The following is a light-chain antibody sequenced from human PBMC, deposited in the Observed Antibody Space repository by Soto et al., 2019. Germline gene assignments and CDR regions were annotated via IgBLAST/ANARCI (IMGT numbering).Light chain of an antibody. Sequence: QAVVTQEPSLTVSPGGTVTLTCGSSTGAVTSDHYPYWFQQKPGQAPRTLIYDTNNKHSWTPARFSGSLLGGKAALTLSGAQPEDEAEYYCLLSYSGARLFGGGTKLTVL. CDR2: DTN. CDR3: LLSYSGARL. V-gene: IGLV7-46*01. J-gene: IGLJ2*01. CDR1: TGAVTSDHY.